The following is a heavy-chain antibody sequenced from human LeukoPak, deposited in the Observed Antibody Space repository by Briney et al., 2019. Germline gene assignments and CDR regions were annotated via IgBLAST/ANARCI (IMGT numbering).Heavy chain of an antibody. J-gene: IGHJ4*02. Sequence: SETLSLTCTVSDGSISSYYWSWIRQPAGKGLEWIGRIYTSGSTNYNPSLKSRVTMSVDTSKNQFSLKLSSVTAADTAVYYCAREQGPYYGSGSYYTLFDYWGQGTLVTVSS. CDR3: AREQGPYYGSGSYYTLFDY. V-gene: IGHV4-4*07. D-gene: IGHD3-10*01. CDR2: IYTSGST. CDR1: DGSISSYY.